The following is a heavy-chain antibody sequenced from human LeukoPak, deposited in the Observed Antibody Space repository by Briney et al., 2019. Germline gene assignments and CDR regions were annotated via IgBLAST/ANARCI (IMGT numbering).Heavy chain of an antibody. CDR3: ARKRVYVNWFDP. J-gene: IGHJ5*02. CDR2: ISSSSSTI. Sequence: GGALRLSRSASGFTLSRYGLTRGRPGPGEGLGGVSYISSSSSTIYYADSVKGRFTISRDNAKNSLYLQLNSLRAADTAVYYCARKRVYVNWFDPWGQGTLVTVSS. D-gene: IGHD2-8*01. V-gene: IGHV3-48*01. CDR1: GFTLSRYG.